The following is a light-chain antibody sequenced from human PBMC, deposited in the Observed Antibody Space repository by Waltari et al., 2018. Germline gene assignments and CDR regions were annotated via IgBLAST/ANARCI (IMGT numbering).Light chain of an antibody. CDR3: QRYHSSPYT. CDR1: QSISDW. Sequence: DIQMTQSPSTLSASVGDRVTITCRASQSISDWLAWYQQKPGKAPKLLISKASNLESGVPSRFSGSGSGTEFTLTISSLQPDDFANYYCQRYHSSPYTFGQGSKLEIK. J-gene: IGKJ2*01. CDR2: KAS. V-gene: IGKV1-5*03.